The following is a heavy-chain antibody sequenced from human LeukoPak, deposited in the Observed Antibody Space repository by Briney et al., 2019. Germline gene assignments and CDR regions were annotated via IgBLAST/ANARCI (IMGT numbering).Heavy chain of an antibody. CDR2: INTFGTTA. V-gene: IGHV3-74*01. J-gene: IGHJ4*02. CDR3: VRDNAYKFDY. Sequence: PGGSLRLSCAVSGFTFSSYWMNWVRQVPGKGLVWVSHINTFGTTATYADSVKGRLTISRDNANNTLYLQMNSLRVEDTAVYYCVRDNAYKFDYWGQGTLVTVSS. D-gene: IGHD5-24*01. CDR1: GFTFSSYW.